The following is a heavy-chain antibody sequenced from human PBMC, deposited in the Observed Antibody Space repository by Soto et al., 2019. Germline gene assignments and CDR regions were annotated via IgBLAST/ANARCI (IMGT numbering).Heavy chain of an antibody. J-gene: IGHJ4*02. V-gene: IGHV4-59*08. D-gene: IGHD4-17*01. Sequence: SETLSLSCTVSWGSSSSYYWSWIRQPPGKGLEWIGYIYYSGSTNYNPSLKSRVTISVDTSKNQFSLKLSSVTAADTAVYYCTRRYGPGFDYWGQGTLVTVSS. CDR1: WGSSSSYY. CDR3: TRRYGPGFDY. CDR2: IYYSGST.